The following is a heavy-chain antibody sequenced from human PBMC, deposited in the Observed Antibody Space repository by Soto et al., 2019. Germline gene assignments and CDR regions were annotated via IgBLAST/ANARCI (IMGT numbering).Heavy chain of an antibody. D-gene: IGHD3-10*01. CDR1: GGSISSSSYY. J-gene: IGHJ5*02. V-gene: IGHV4-39*01. CDR3: ASWYYYGSGSYS. CDR2: IYYSGST. Sequence: SETLSLTCTVSGGSISSSSYYWGWIRQPPGKGLEWIGSIYYSGSTYYNPSLKSRVTISVDTPKNQFSLKLSSVTAADTAVYYCASWYYYGSGSYSWGQGTLVTVSS.